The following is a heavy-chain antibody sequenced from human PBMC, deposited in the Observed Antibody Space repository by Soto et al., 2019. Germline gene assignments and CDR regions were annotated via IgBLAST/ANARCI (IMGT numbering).Heavy chain of an antibody. Sequence: QVQLVESGGGLVKPGGSLRLSCAASGFTFSDYYMSWIRQAPGKGLEWVSDIPGDSGYTNYADSVKGRFTISRDNAKNSLYLQMNSLRAEDTAVYYCARWGCSSTSCYTKHNWFDPWGQGALVTVSS. CDR3: ARWGCSSTSCYTKHNWFDP. CDR1: GFTFSDYY. J-gene: IGHJ5*02. CDR2: IPGDSGYT. D-gene: IGHD2-2*02. V-gene: IGHV3-11*06.